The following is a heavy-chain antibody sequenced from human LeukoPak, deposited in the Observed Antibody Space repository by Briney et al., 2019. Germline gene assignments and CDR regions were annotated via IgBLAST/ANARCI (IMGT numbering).Heavy chain of an antibody. Sequence: PGGSLRPSCAASGFTFSSYSMNWVRQAPGKGLEWVSAISGSGGSTYYADSVKGRFTISRDNSKNTLYLQMNSLRAEDTAVYYCAKGMYYYGSGSLGFDYWGQGTLVTVSS. CDR3: AKGMYYYGSGSLGFDY. CDR2: ISGSGGST. V-gene: IGHV3-23*01. J-gene: IGHJ4*02. D-gene: IGHD3-10*01. CDR1: GFTFSSYS.